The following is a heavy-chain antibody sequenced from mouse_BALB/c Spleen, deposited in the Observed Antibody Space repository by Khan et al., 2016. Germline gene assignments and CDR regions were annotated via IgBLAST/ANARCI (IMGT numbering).Heavy chain of an antibody. Sequence: QIQLMQSGPELKKPGETVKISCKASGYTFTNYGMNWVKQTPETGLKWMGWTNPYTGEPTYADDFKGRFAFSLETSATTAYLQINSLKNEDTATYFCARSSYYGYYYAMDYWGQGTSVTVSS. CDR2: TNPYTGEP. CDR3: ARSSYYGYYYAMDY. D-gene: IGHD1-2*01. V-gene: IGHV9-3-1*01. CDR1: GYTFTNYG. J-gene: IGHJ4*01.